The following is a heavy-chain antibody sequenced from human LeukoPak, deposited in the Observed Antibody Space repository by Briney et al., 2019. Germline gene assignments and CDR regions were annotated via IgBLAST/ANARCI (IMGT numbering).Heavy chain of an antibody. V-gene: IGHV3-23*01. D-gene: IGHD6-19*01. CDR2: IGGSDGST. Sequence: GGSLRLSCVASGFTFSTHAMSWVRLAPGKGLEWVSAIGGSDGSTYYADSVKGRFTISRDNSKDTLYLQMNSLRAEDTAVYYCAKEGQGIAVAGTHFDYWGQGTLVTVSS. CDR1: GFTFSTHA. CDR3: AKEGQGIAVAGTHFDY. J-gene: IGHJ4*02.